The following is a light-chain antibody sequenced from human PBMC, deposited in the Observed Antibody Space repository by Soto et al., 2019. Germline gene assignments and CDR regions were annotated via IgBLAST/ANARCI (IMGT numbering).Light chain of an antibody. J-gene: IGLJ2*01. Sequence: QSVLAQPASVSGSPGQSITISCTGASGYVGTYSLVSWYQQHPGKAPKVVIYEGHKRPSGVPDRFSGSTSVNTASLTISGLQTDDEADYYCSSYTISTTLVVFGGGTKVTVL. CDR2: EGH. CDR1: SGYVGTYSL. V-gene: IGLV2-14*02. CDR3: SSYTISTTLVV.